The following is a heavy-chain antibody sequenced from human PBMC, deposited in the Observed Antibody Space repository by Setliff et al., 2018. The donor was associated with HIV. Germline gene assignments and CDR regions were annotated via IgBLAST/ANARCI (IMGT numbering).Heavy chain of an antibody. CDR3: ARVQQQLLQEDDYFDY. J-gene: IGHJ4*02. V-gene: IGHV3-30*04. CDR2: ISYDGNSQ. Sequence: GGSLRLSCAASGFTFSDYVMYWVRQAPGKGLEWVTVISYDGNSQYYADSVKGRFTLSRDNFRNTLYLQMNSLRPEDTAVYYCARVQQQLLQEDDYFDYWGQGTLVTVSS. CDR1: GFTFSDYV. D-gene: IGHD6-13*01.